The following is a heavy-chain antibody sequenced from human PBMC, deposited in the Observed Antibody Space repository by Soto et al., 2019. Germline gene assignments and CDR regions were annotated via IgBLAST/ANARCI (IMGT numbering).Heavy chain of an antibody. CDR2: ISYDGDNK. D-gene: IGHD1-1*01. V-gene: IGHV3-30-3*01. J-gene: IGHJ6*04. CDR3: ARGTTTSALSARAV. CDR1: GFTFSYHA. Sequence: QVQLVESGGGVVQPGRSLRLSCAASGFTFSYHALNWVRQAPGKGLEWVAVISYDGDNKYIAESVKGRFTISRDNSKNTVSLHMNSLRAEDTAMYFCARGTTTSALSARAVGGDWTTVTVSS.